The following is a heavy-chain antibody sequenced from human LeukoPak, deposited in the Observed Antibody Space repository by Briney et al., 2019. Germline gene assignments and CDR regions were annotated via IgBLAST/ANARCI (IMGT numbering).Heavy chain of an antibody. CDR2: AYYRLQWYI. CDR3: ARSCSSTSRLVFGMDG. CDR1: GDSVSSNSAA. D-gene: IGHD2-2*01. Sequence: SQTLSLTCAISGDSVSSNSAAWNWIRQSPSRGLEWLGRAYYRLQWYIDSAVSVKGRITINPDTSKYQLSLPPRSVTPEDSIVYYCARSCSSTSRLVFGMDGWGQGTTVTVSS. V-gene: IGHV6-1*01. J-gene: IGHJ6*02.